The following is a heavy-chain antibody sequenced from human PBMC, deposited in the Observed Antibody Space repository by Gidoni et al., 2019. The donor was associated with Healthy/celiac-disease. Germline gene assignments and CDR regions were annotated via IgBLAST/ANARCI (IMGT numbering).Heavy chain of an antibody. Sequence: QVQLVQSGAEVQKPGSSVKVSCKASGGTFSSYAISWVRQAPGQGLEWMGGIIPIFGTANYAQKCQGRVTITADESTSTAYMELSSLRSEDTAVYYCARECHYDILTGYYPCLGYYYGMDVWGQGTTVTVSS. V-gene: IGHV1-69*01. D-gene: IGHD3-9*01. J-gene: IGHJ6*02. CDR3: ARECHYDILTGYYPCLGYYYGMDV. CDR2: IIPIFGTA. CDR1: GGTFSSYA.